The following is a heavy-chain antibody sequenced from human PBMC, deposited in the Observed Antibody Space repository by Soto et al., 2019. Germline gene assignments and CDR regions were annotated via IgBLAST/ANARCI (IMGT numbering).Heavy chain of an antibody. CDR2: INQDGSRK. CDR1: GFRFSSYW. Sequence: EVQLVESGGGLVQPGGSLRLSCAASGFRFSSYWVIWVRQAPGKGLEWVANINQDGSRKYYVDSVKGRFTISRDNAKNSLYLQSESLRGVEAAEYHCARGFRVSGCDFLDYWGQGNLVTV. CDR3: ARGFRVSGCDFLDY. D-gene: IGHD5-12*01. V-gene: IGHV3-7*01. J-gene: IGHJ4*02.